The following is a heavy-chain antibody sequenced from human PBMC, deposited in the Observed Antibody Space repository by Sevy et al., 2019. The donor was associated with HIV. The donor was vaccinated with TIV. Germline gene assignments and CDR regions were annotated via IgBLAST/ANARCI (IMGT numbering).Heavy chain of an antibody. V-gene: IGHV4-4*07. CDR2: IYPGGSI. D-gene: IGHD3-10*01. CDR1: GASISSYY. CDR3: AGWGQYYHGSGTFPTYYFGMDV. Sequence: SETLSLTCTVSGASISSYYWTWIRQPAGQGLEWIGRIYPGGSIDYNPSLKSRVTLSVDTSKNQFSLRLASLTAADTAVYYGAGWGQYYHGSGTFPTYYFGMDVWGQGTTVTVSS. J-gene: IGHJ6*02.